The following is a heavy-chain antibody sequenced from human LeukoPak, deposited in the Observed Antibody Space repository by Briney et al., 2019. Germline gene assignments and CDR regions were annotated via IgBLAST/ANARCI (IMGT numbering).Heavy chain of an antibody. D-gene: IGHD3-3*01. CDR1: GYSFTNYW. CDR3: ARGTRITIFGVVTRMESWFDP. Sequence: GESLKISCKGSGYSFTNYWIGWVRQMPGKGLEWMGIIYPGDSDTRYSPSFQGQVTISADKSISTAYLQWSSLKASDTAMYYCARGTRITIFGVVTRMESWFDPWGQGTLVTVSS. J-gene: IGHJ5*02. V-gene: IGHV5-51*01. CDR2: IYPGDSDT.